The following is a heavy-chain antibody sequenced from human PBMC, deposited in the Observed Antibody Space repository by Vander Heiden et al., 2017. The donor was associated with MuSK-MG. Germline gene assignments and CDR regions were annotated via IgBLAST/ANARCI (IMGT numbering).Heavy chain of an antibody. V-gene: IGHV4-34*01. Sequence: HVQLQQSAAGLLTPLGTLSLTCAGYGGSFSAYYSSGIRQPPGKGLEWIGEINHSGSTNYNPALKSRVTISVDTSKNQFSLKLSSVTAADTAVYYCARRTYYDYVWGSYRFLGYFDYWGQGTLVTVSA. J-gene: IGHJ4*02. CDR3: ARRTYYDYVWGSYRFLGYFDY. D-gene: IGHD3-16*02. CDR2: INHSGST. CDR1: GGSFSAYY.